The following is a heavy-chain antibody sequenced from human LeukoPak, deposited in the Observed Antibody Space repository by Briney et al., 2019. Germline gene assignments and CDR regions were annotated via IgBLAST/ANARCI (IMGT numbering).Heavy chain of an antibody. Sequence: GGSLRLSCASSGFTFSSYGMHWVRQAPGKGLEWVAFIWYDGSNKYYADSVKGRFTISRDNSKNTLYLQMNSLRAEDTAVYYCAKLYGDPFDYWGQGTLVTVSS. J-gene: IGHJ4*02. D-gene: IGHD4-17*01. CDR1: GFTFSSYG. CDR3: AKLYGDPFDY. V-gene: IGHV3-30*02. CDR2: IWYDGSNK.